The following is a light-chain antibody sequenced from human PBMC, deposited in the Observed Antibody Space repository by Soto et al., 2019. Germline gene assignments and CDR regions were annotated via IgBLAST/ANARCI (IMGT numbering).Light chain of an antibody. V-gene: IGLV2-14*01. CDR1: SSDVGGYNY. CDR3: SSYTSSSTLVV. J-gene: IGLJ2*01. Sequence: QSVLTQPASVSGSPGKSITISCTGTSSDVGGYNYVSWYQRHPGKAPKLMIYDVSNRPSGVSNRFSGSKSGNTASLTISGLQAEDEADYYCSSYTSSSTLVVFGGGTKLTVL. CDR2: DVS.